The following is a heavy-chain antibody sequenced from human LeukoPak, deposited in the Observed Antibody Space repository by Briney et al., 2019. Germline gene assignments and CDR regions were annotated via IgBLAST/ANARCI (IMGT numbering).Heavy chain of an antibody. J-gene: IGHJ4*02. V-gene: IGHV1-3*01. CDR3: ARGGSRSPSPGDY. CDR2: INAGNGNT. Sequence: GASVKVSCKASGYTFTSYAMHWVRQAPGQRLEWMGWINAGNGNTKYSQKFQGRVTITRDTSASTVYMELSSLRSEDTAVYYCARGGSRSPSPGDYWGQGTLVTVSS. D-gene: IGHD2-2*01. CDR1: GYTFTSYA.